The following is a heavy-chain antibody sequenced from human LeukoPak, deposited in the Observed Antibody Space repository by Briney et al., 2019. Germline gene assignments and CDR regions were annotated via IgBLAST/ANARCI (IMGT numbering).Heavy chain of an antibody. Sequence: SETLSLTCTVPGCSLSPYYWGWIRQPPGKGPEWIGNIYYSGSTRYNSSLKSRVTISVDTSKNQFSLKLSSVTAADTAVYYCARDLDGYCSSTSCSGWFDPWGQGTLVTVSS. D-gene: IGHD2-2*03. V-gene: IGHV4-59*01. J-gene: IGHJ5*02. CDR3: ARDLDGYCSSTSCSGWFDP. CDR1: GCSLSPYY. CDR2: IYYSGST.